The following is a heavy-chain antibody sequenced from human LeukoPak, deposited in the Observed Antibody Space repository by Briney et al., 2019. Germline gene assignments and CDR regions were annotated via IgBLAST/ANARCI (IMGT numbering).Heavy chain of an antibody. J-gene: IGHJ5*02. CDR2: IYYSGST. CDR1: GGSISSSSYY. V-gene: IGHV4-39*07. Sequence: SQTLSLTCTVSGGSISSSSYYWGWIRQPPGKGLEWIGSIYYSGSTYYNPSLKSRVTISVDTSKNQFSLKLSSVTAADTAVYYCARDSRRGITMIPRATSWGQGTLVTVSS. D-gene: IGHD3-22*01. CDR3: ARDSRRGITMIPRATS.